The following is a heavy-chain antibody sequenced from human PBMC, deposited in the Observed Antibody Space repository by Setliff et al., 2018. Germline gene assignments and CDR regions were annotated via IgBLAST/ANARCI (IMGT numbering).Heavy chain of an antibody. J-gene: IGHJ6*03. CDR3: ARHVGSRSRGYNYNYYYMDV. CDR2: IYYSGST. CDR1: GGSISSRNYY. D-gene: IGHD3-10*01. Sequence: PSETLSLTCTVSGGSISSRNYYWVWIRQPPGKGRVWIGSIYYSGSTYHNPALKSRVTISVDTSKNQFSLKLSSVTAADTAVYYCARHVGSRSRGYNYNYYYMDVWGKGTTVTVSS. V-gene: IGHV4-39*01.